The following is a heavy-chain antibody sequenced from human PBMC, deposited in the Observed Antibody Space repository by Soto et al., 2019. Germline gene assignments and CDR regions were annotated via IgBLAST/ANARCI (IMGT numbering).Heavy chain of an antibody. J-gene: IGHJ5*02. CDR1: GYTFTNYD. Sequence: QVQLVQSGAEVKKPGASVKVSCKASGYTFTNYDIHWVRQAIGQGLEWMGWMNPDSGNTGQSKQXXGXXTMTRDTSISTAYMEMSSLRSEDTDVYYFARGRFRRTWFDPWGQGTLVTVSS. V-gene: IGHV1-8*01. D-gene: IGHD3-16*01. CDR3: ARGRFRRTWFDP. CDR2: MNPDSGNT.